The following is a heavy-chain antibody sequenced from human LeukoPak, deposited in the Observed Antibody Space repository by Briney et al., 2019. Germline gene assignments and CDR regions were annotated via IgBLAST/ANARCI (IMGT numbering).Heavy chain of an antibody. CDR3: ARGKSYCGGDCYGY. V-gene: IGHV4-4*07. J-gene: IGHJ4*02. CDR2: IYSSGST. Sequence: SETLSLTCNVSGGSINSYYWSWIRQPAGEGLEWIGRIYSSGSTNYNPSLKSRVTMSADTSKNQFSLKLSSVTAADTAVYYCARGKSYCGGDCYGYWGRGTLVTVSS. D-gene: IGHD2-21*02. CDR1: GGSINSYY.